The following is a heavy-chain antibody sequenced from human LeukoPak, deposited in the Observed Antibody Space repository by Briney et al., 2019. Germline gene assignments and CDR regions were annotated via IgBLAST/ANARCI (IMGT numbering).Heavy chain of an antibody. CDR3: TSSVPGHYYFDY. D-gene: IGHD6-19*01. J-gene: IGHJ4*02. V-gene: IGHV3-23*01. CDR1: RFTFSTYV. Sequence: GGSLRLSCAASRFTFSTYVMRWVRQAPGKGLEWVSSVTESGSRTYYADSVKGRFTISRDNSKNTLYLQMNNLRAEDTALYYCTSSVPGHYYFDYWGRGTLVTVSS. CDR2: VTESGSRT.